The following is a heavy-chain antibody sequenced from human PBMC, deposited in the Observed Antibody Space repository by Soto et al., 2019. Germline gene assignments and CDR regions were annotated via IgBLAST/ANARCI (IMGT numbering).Heavy chain of an antibody. D-gene: IGHD4-17*01. CDR3: ARVGLAYGGNSAIDY. Sequence: QVQLVQSGAEVKKPGASVKVSCKASGYTFTSYYMHWVRQAPGQGLEWMGIINPSGGSTSYAQKFQGRVTMTRDTSTSTVYMELSSLRSEYTAVYYCARVGLAYGGNSAIDYWGQGTLVTVSS. J-gene: IGHJ4*02. CDR2: INPSGGST. CDR1: GYTFTSYY. V-gene: IGHV1-46*03.